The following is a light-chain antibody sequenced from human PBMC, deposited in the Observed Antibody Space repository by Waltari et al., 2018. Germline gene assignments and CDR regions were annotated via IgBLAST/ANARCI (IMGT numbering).Light chain of an antibody. CDR2: KVS. J-gene: IGKJ1*01. Sequence: DVVMTQSPLSLPVTLGQPASISCRSSQSLVHSDGNTYLSWFQQRPGQSPRRLIYKVSNRDSGVPDRFSVSASGTDCKLKISRVEAEDVGVYYCMQVIHWPPWTFGQGTKVEIQ. CDR3: MQVIHWPPWT. V-gene: IGKV2-30*02. CDR1: QSLVHSDGNTY.